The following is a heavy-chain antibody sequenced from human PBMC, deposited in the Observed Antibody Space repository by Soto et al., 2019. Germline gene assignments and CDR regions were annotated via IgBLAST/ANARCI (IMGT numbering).Heavy chain of an antibody. J-gene: IGHJ5*02. CDR2: ISGSGANT. CDR3: SKGHHISVYYEGSDP. CDR1: GFTLTNYA. Sequence: EVPLLQSGGGLVRPGGSLRLSCTASGFTLTNYAMSWVRQAPGKALEWVSGISGSGANTYYADSVRGRFNGSGDYSQNTLYLQMDNRIAEQTARYYCSKGHHISVYYEGSDPWGQGTLVNVSS. V-gene: IGHV3-23*01. D-gene: IGHD3-3*01.